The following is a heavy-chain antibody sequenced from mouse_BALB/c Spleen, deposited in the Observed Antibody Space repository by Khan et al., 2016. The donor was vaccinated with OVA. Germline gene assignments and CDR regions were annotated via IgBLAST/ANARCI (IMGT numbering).Heavy chain of an antibody. CDR2: INTGGDYI. V-gene: IGHV5-6*01. J-gene: IGHJ3*01. CDR3: ARHNYGPFAY. D-gene: IGHD1-1*01. Sequence: EVELVESGGDLVKPGGSLKLSCAASGFTFSTYAMSWVRQTPDKRLEWVATINTGGDYIYYPDSVKGRFPISRYNANNTLYLQMNSLSSEYTAMYYFARHNYGPFAYGGQGTLVTVSA. CDR1: GFTFSTYA.